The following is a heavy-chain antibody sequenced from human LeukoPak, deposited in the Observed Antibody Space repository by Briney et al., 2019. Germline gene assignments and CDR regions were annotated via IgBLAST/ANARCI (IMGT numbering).Heavy chain of an antibody. CDR1: GGSIGSTDYY. D-gene: IGHD5-18*01. J-gene: IGHJ4*02. Sequence: SQTLSLTCTVSGGSIGSTDYYWSWIRQPPGKGGDWIGYIYYSGSTFYNPSLKSRVTISLDTSKNQFSLKLSSVTAADTAVYYCARDRDVDTAMVDFDFWGQGTLVTVSS. CDR3: ARDRDVDTAMVDFDF. CDR2: IYYSGST. V-gene: IGHV4-30-4*01.